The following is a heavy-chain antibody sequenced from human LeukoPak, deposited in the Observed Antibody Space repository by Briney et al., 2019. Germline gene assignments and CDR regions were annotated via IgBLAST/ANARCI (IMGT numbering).Heavy chain of an antibody. V-gene: IGHV3-23*01. CDR1: GFTFSSYA. J-gene: IGHJ4*02. D-gene: IGHD2/OR15-2a*01. Sequence: GGSLRLSRAASGFTFSSYAMNWVRQAPGKGLEWVSGISGSGGSTFYADSVKGRLTISRDNSKNTLYLQMNRLRAEDTVVYYCAKDALISYRGAWSQSDYWGQGTLVTVSS. CDR3: AKDALISYRGAWSQSDY. CDR2: ISGSGGST.